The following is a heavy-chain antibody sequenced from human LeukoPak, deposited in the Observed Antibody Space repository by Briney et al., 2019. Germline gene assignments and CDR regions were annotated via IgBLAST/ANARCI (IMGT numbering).Heavy chain of an antibody. D-gene: IGHD2-8*01. Sequence: SETLSLTCAVYGGSFSGYYWSWIRQPPGKGLEWIGEINHSGSTNYNPSLKSRVTISVDTSKNQFSLKLSSVTAADTAVYYCARVYCTNGVCYAFDYWGQGTLVTVPS. CDR2: INHSGST. J-gene: IGHJ4*02. V-gene: IGHV4-34*01. CDR1: GGSFSGYY. CDR3: ARVYCTNGVCYAFDY.